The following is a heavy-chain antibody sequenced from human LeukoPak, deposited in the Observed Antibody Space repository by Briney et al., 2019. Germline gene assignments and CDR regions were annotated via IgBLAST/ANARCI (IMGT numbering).Heavy chain of an antibody. D-gene: IGHD3-22*01. CDR3: TKHSFNQNHYDNSGLGAFDM. V-gene: IGHV3-30*02. J-gene: IGHJ3*02. CDR1: GFTFRDYG. CDR2: IWYDGIYK. Sequence: GGSLRLSCAASGFTFRDYGMHWVRQAPGKGLEWVAFIWYDGIYKNYADSVKGRFTISRDNSKNTLYLQMNSLRAEDTAMYYCTKHSFNQNHYDNSGLGAFDMWGQGTMVTVSS.